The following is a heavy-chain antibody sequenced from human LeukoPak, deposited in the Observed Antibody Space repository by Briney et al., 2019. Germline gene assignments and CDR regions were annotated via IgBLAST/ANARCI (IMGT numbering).Heavy chain of an antibody. D-gene: IGHD6-19*01. CDR2: IKQDGNKK. V-gene: IGHV3-7*01. CDR1: GFTFSSYW. CDR3: AKDLYGYSSGWYVY. Sequence: PGGSLRLSCAASGFTFSSYWMTWVRQFPGKGLEWVANIKQDGNKKYYADSVKGRFTISRDNSKNTLYLQMNSLRAEDTAVYYCAKDLYGYSSGWYVYWGQGTLVTVSS. J-gene: IGHJ4*02.